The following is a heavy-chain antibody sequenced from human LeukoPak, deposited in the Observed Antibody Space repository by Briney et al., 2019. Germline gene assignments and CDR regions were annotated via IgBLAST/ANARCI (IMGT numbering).Heavy chain of an antibody. CDR3: ARRAFSGSSTSGRFNWFDP. J-gene: IGHJ5*02. CDR2: INPIGGST. V-gene: IGHV1-46*01. CDR1: GYTFTSYY. D-gene: IGHD2-2*01. Sequence: ASVKVSCKASGYTFTSYYMHWVRQAPGQGLEWMGIINPIGGSTSYAQKFQGRVTMTRDTSTSTVYMELSSLRSEDTAVYYCARRAFSGSSTSGRFNWFDPWGQGTLVTVSS.